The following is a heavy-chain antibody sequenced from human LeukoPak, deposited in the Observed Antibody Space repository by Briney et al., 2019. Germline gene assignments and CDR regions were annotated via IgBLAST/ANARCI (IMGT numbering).Heavy chain of an antibody. J-gene: IGHJ4*02. V-gene: IGHV4-34*01. CDR1: GGSFSGYY. CDR2: INHSGST. CDR3: ARGRRLWFSRYDY. Sequence: SETLSLTCAVYGGSFSGYYWSWIRQPPGKGLEWIGEINHSGSTNYNPSLKSRVTISVDTSKNQFSLKLSSVTAADTAVYYCARGRRLWFSRYDYWGQGTLVTVSS. D-gene: IGHD3-10*01.